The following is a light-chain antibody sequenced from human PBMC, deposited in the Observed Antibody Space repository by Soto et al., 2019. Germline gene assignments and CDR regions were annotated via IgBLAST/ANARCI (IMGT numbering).Light chain of an antibody. CDR1: QNIRNN. Sequence: VMTQSPASLSVSPWERATLSCRASQNIRNNLAWYQQKVGQAPRLLIYGASSRATGIPDRFSGSGSGTDFTLTISRLEPEDFAVYYCQQYGSSPRTFGQGTRLEIK. CDR3: QQYGSSPRT. V-gene: IGKV3-20*01. CDR2: GAS. J-gene: IGKJ5*01.